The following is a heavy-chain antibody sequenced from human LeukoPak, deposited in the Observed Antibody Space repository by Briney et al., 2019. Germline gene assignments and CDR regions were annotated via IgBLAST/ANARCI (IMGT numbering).Heavy chain of an antibody. CDR1: GFTFSSYS. V-gene: IGHV3-21*04. CDR2: ISSSSSYI. J-gene: IGHJ4*02. D-gene: IGHD3-3*01. CDR3: AKLGDDFWSGYHFDY. Sequence: GGSLRLSCAASGFTFSSYSMNWVRQAPGKGLEWVSSISSSSSYIYYADSVKGRFTISRDNAKNSLYLQMNSLRAEDTAVYYCAKLGDDFWSGYHFDYWGQGTLVTVSS.